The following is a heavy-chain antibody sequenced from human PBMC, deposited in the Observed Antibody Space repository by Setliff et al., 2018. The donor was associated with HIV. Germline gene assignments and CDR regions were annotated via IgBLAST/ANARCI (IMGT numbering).Heavy chain of an antibody. CDR3: ASGPMIVVVTRPLEY. CDR2: IYTSGST. CDR1: GDPISSGSYY. J-gene: IGHJ4*02. Sequence: SETLSLTCTVSGDPISSGSYYWSWIRQPAGKGLEWIGHIYTSGSTNYNPSLKSRVTISVDTSKNQFSLKLSSVTAADTAVYYCASGPMIVVVTRPLEYWGQGTLVTVSS. D-gene: IGHD3-22*01. V-gene: IGHV4-61*09.